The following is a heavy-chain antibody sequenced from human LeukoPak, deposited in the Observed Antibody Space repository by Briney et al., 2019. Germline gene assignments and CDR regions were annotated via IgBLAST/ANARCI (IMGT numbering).Heavy chain of an antibody. Sequence: GGSLRLSCAASGFTFSSYAMHWVRQAPGKGLEWVAVISYDGSNKYYAASVKGRFTISRDNSKNTLYLQMNSLRAEDTAVYYCARGEAEYSSSSRYYYYYMDVWGKGTTVTVSS. J-gene: IGHJ6*03. CDR3: ARGEAEYSSSSRYYYYYMDV. CDR1: GFTFSSYA. V-gene: IGHV3-30-3*01. D-gene: IGHD6-6*01. CDR2: ISYDGSNK.